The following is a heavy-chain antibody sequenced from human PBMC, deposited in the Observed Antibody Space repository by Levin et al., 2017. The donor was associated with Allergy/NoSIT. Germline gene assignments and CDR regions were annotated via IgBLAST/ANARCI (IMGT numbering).Heavy chain of an antibody. Sequence: GGSLRLSCAASGFTFDDYGMSWVRQAPGKGLEWVSGINWNGGSTGYADSVKGRFTISRDNAKNSLYLQMNSLRAEDTALYYCARSIAVAETGAFDIWGQGTMVTVSS. V-gene: IGHV3-20*04. CDR2: INWNGGST. J-gene: IGHJ3*02. D-gene: IGHD6-19*01. CDR3: ARSIAVAETGAFDI. CDR1: GFTFDDYG.